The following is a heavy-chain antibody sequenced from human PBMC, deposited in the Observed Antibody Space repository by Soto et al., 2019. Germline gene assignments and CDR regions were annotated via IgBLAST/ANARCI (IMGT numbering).Heavy chain of an antibody. J-gene: IGHJ6*02. Sequence: QVQLVQSGAEVKKPGASVKVSCKASGYTFTSYGISWVRQAPGQWLEWMGWISAYNGNTHNAQKLPGRVTMTTDTSAGKAYVVLRSERSDDTSVYYCARDPGIEVAGFYYYYRMDVWGQGTTVTVSS. CDR3: ARDPGIEVAGFYYYYRMDV. V-gene: IGHV1-18*01. CDR1: GYTFTSYG. D-gene: IGHD6-19*01. CDR2: ISAYNGNT.